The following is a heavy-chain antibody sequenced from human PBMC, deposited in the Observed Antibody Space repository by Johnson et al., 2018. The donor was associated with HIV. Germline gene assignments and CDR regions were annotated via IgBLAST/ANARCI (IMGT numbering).Heavy chain of an antibody. CDR2: INADGSRT. V-gene: IGHV3-74*02. CDR3: ARSFRDYEEDTFDI. D-gene: IGHD4-17*01. Sequence: VYLVESGGGLIQPGGSLRLSCVVSGFTFSHYWMEWVRQAPGEGLVWVSRINADGSRTTYADSVKGRFTISRDNAKNTLYLEMNSLRAEDTAVYYCARSFRDYEEDTFDIWGQGTMVTVSS. J-gene: IGHJ3*02. CDR1: GFTFSHYW.